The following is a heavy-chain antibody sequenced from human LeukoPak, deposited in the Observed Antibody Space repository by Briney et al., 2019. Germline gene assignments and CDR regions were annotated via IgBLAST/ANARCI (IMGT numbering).Heavy chain of an antibody. CDR3: ARVVVAATRHNWFDP. J-gene: IGHJ5*02. Sequence: SETLSLTCTVSGGSISSGGYYWSWIRQHPGKGLEWIGYIYYSGSTYYNPSLKSRVTISVDRSKNQFSLKLSSVTAADTAVYYCARVVVAATRHNWFDPWAREPWSPSPQ. CDR1: GGSISSGGYY. V-gene: IGHV4-31*03. CDR2: IYYSGST. D-gene: IGHD2-15*01.